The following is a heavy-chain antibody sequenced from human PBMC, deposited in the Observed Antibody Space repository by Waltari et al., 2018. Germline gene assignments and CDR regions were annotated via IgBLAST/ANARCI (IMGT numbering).Heavy chain of an antibody. D-gene: IGHD3-22*01. CDR3: TRDLLYYYDSSGYSPSY. CDR1: GFTFGDYA. CDR2: IRSKAYGVTT. Sequence: EVQLVESGGGLVQPGRSLRLSCTASGFTFGDYAMSWFRQAPGKGLEWVGFIRSKAYGVTTEYAAAVKGRFTISRDDSKSIAYLQMNSLKTEDTAVYYCTRDLLYYYDSSGYSPSYWGQGTLVTVSS. V-gene: IGHV3-49*03. J-gene: IGHJ4*02.